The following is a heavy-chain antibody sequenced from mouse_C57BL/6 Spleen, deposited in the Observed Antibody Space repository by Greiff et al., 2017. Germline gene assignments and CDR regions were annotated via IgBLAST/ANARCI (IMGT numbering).Heavy chain of an antibody. D-gene: IGHD2-3*01. CDR3: TRGGLGLLPSWFAY. Sequence: VQLQQPGAELVRPGASVTLSCKASGYTFTDYEMHWVKQTPVHGLEWIGAIDPETGGTAYNQKFKGKAILTADKSSSTAYMELRRLTSEDSAVYYCTRGGLGLLPSWFAYWGQRTLVTVSA. J-gene: IGHJ3*01. CDR2: IDPETGGT. CDR1: GYTFTDYE. V-gene: IGHV1-15*01.